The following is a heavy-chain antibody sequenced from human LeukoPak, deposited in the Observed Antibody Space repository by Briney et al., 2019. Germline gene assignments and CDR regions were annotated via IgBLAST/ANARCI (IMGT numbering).Heavy chain of an antibody. CDR2: MNPNSGNT. CDR1: GYTFTSYD. Sequence: ASVKVSCKASGYTFTSYDINWVRQATGQGLEWMGWMNPNSGNTGYAQKFQGRVTMTRNTSISTAYMELGSLRSEDTAVYYCARGVDIVATDQYWGQGTLVTVSS. V-gene: IGHV1-8*01. J-gene: IGHJ4*02. CDR3: ARGVDIVATDQY. D-gene: IGHD5-12*01.